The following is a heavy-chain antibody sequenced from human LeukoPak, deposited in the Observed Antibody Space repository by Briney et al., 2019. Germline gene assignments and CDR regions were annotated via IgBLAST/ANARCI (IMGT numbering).Heavy chain of an antibody. D-gene: IGHD3-10*01. CDR1: GGXISSSNC. V-gene: IGHV4-4*02. Sequence: PSETLSLTCAVSGGXISSSNCWSWVRQPPGKGLDWIGEIYHSGSANYNPSLKSRVTISVDKSKNQFSLKVSSVTAADTAVYYCARIPLVWSSPKGAFDIWGQGTMVTVSS. CDR3: ARIPLVWSSPKGAFDI. J-gene: IGHJ3*02. CDR2: IYHSGSA.